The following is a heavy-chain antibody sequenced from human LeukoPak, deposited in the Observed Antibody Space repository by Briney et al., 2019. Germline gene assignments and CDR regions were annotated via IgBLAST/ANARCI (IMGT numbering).Heavy chain of an antibody. V-gene: IGHV3-21*01. CDR2: ISSSSSYI. CDR3: AREAIDFWSGYTINWFDP. D-gene: IGHD3-3*01. Sequence: GGSLRLSCAASGFTFSSYEMNWVRQAPGKGLEWVSSISSSSSYIYYADSVKGRFTISRDNAKNSLYLQMNSLRAEDTAVYYCAREAIDFWSGYTINWFDPWGQGTLVTVSS. CDR1: GFTFSSYE. J-gene: IGHJ5*02.